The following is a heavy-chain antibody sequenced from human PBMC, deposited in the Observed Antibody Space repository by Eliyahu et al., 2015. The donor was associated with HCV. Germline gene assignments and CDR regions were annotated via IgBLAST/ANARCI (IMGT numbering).Heavy chain of an antibody. V-gene: IGHV3-21*01. CDR3: ARGPQYSGYDPLDY. D-gene: IGHD5-12*01. CDR2: ISSSSTYI. Sequence: EVQLVESGGGLVKPGGSLRLSCAASGFPFSTYSMNWVRQAPGKGLEWVSFISSSSTYIYYADSLEGRFTISRDNAKNSLYLQLNSLRAEDTAIYYCARGPQYSGYDPLDYWGQGTLVTVSS. J-gene: IGHJ4*02. CDR1: GFPFSTYS.